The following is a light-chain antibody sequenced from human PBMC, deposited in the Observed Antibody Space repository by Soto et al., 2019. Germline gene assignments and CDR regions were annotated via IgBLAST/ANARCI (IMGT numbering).Light chain of an antibody. J-gene: IGKJ1*01. Sequence: DIQMAQSPSTLSASVGDRVTITWRASQSISSWLAWYQQKPGKAPKLLIYKASSLESGVPSRFSGGGSETEFTLSISSLQPDDFATYYCQQYDSFPRTFGQGTKVEIK. CDR3: QQYDSFPRT. V-gene: IGKV1-5*03. CDR2: KAS. CDR1: QSISSW.